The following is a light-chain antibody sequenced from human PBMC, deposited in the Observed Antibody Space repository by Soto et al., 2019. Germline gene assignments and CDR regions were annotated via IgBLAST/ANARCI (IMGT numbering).Light chain of an antibody. J-gene: IGKJ2*01. Sequence: DTVMTQSPATLYVSPGERATLSCRASQSVSSNLAWYQQKPGQAPRLLIYVASTRATGIPARFSGSGSGTEFTLTISSLQSEDFAVYYCQQYNNWPPYTFGQGTKLEIK. CDR1: QSVSSN. CDR2: VAS. CDR3: QQYNNWPPYT. V-gene: IGKV3-15*01.